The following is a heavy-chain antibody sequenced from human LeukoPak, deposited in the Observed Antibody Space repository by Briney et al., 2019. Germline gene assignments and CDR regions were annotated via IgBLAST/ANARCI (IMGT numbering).Heavy chain of an antibody. D-gene: IGHD2-2*01. V-gene: IGHV1-24*01. J-gene: IGHJ6*03. Sequence: ASVKVSCKVSGYILTELSMHWVRQAPGKGLEWMGGFDPEDGETIYAKKFQGRVTMTEDTSTDTAYMELSSLRSEDTAVYYCATVVGYCNSPSCYVNSYYYMDVWGQGTMVTVSS. CDR2: FDPEDGET. CDR3: ATVVGYCNSPSCYVNSYYYMDV. CDR1: GYILTELS.